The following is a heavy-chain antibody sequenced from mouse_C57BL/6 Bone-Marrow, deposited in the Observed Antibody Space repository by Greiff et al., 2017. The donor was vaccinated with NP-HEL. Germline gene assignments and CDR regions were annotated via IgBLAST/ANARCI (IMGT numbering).Heavy chain of an antibody. V-gene: IGHV1-64*01. D-gene: IGHD2-3*01. J-gene: IGHJ2*01. Sequence: QVQLQQPGAELVKPGASVKLSCKASGYTFTSYCMHWVKQRPGQGLEWIGMIHPNSGSTNYNEKFKSKATLTVDKSSSTAYMQLRSLPSEASAVYYCARLRWVLDYWGQGTTLTVSS. CDR2: IHPNSGST. CDR3: ARLRWVLDY. CDR1: GYTFTSYC.